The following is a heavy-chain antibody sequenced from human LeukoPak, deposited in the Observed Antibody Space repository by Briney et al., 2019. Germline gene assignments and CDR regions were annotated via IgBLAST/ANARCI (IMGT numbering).Heavy chain of an antibody. V-gene: IGHV4-31*03. Sequence: TLSLTCTVSGGSISSSYYYWSWIRQHPGKGLEWIGYIYYSGSTYYNPSLKSRVTISVDTSKNQFSLKLSSVTAADTAVYYCARESTAMEFDAFDIWGQGTMVTVSS. CDR1: GGSISSSYYY. D-gene: IGHD5-18*01. CDR2: IYYSGST. CDR3: ARESTAMEFDAFDI. J-gene: IGHJ3*02.